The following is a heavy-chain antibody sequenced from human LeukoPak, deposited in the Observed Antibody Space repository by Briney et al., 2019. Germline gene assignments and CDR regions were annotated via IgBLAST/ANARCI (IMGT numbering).Heavy chain of an antibody. D-gene: IGHD1-1*01. Sequence: SETLSLTCTLSGGSISSYYWSWIRQPPGKGLEWIGYIDYSGSTNYNPSFRSRATISVDTSKNQFSLRLSSVTAADTAVYYCARLNGGVWGKGTTVTVSS. CDR3: ARLNGGV. CDR2: IDYSGST. CDR1: GGSISSYY. V-gene: IGHV4-59*01. J-gene: IGHJ6*04.